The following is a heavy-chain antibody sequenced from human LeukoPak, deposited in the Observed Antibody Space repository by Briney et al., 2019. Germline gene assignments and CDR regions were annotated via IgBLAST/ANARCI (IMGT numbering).Heavy chain of an antibody. J-gene: IGHJ4*02. CDR3: ARDQRATASTGSYFDY. V-gene: IGHV3-21*01. CDR2: VSSSSSYI. CDR1: GFTFSSYG. Sequence: PGGSLRLSCAASGFTFSSYGMNWVRQAPGKGLEWVSSVSSSSSYIYYADSVKGRFTISRDNAKNSLSLQMNSLRAEDTAVYYCARDQRATASTGSYFDYWGRGTLVTVSS. D-gene: IGHD1-1*01.